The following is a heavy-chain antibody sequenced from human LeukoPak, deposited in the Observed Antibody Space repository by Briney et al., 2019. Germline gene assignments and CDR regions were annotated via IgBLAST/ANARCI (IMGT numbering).Heavy chain of an antibody. CDR3: ARFSMIKTDPNAFDI. J-gene: IGHJ3*02. Sequence: GGSLRLPCAASGFTFSSYAIHWVRQAPGKGLEWVAVISYDGNNKYYADSVKGRFTISRDNSKNTLYLQMNSLRAEDTAVYYCARFSMIKTDPNAFDIWGQGTMVTVSS. CDR2: ISYDGNNK. D-gene: IGHD2/OR15-2a*01. CDR1: GFTFSSYA. V-gene: IGHV3-30*14.